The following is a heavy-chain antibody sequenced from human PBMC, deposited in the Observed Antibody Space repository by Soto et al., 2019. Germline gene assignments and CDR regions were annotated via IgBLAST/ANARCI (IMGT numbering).Heavy chain of an antibody. CDR2: ISSSSSTI. J-gene: IGHJ4*02. D-gene: IGHD6-19*01. V-gene: IGHV3-48*01. Sequence: EVPLVESGGGLVQPGGSLRLSCAASGFTFSSYSMNWVRQAPGKGLEWDSYISSSSSTIYYADSVKGRFTISRDNAKNSLYLQMNRLRAEDTTVYYCARSSQWLVGGLDYWGQGTLVTVSS. CDR3: ARSSQWLVGGLDY. CDR1: GFTFSSYS.